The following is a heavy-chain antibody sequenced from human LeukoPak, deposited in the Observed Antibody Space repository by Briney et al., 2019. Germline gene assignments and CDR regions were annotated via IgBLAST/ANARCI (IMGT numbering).Heavy chain of an antibody. CDR2: KYYSGSA. V-gene: IGHV4-31*02. CDR1: AVSVSDGPYY. J-gene: IGHJ3*01. CDR3: ATPYCSSISCLDAFSV. D-gene: IGHD2-2*01. Sequence: PSQSPSLTLNVFAVSVSDGPYYWTCIRQHPGRCLEWVGYKYYSGSAKYNPSLKSRLTISVDTSKNQFSLLLTSVTAADTATYYCATPYCSSISCLDAFSVWGQGTRVTVSS.